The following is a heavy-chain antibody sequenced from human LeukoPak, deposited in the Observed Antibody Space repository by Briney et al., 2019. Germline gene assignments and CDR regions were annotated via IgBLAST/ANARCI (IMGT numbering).Heavy chain of an antibody. D-gene: IGHD3-3*01. CDR1: GYTFIGYY. J-gene: IGHJ3*02. CDR3: ASPRRITIFGVVTKDAFDI. Sequence: ASVKVSCKASGYTFIGYYMHWVRQAPGQGLEWMGWINPNSGGTNYAQKFQGRVTMTRDTSISTAYMELSRLRSDDTAVYYCASPRRITIFGVVTKDAFDIWGQGTMVTVSS. CDR2: INPNSGGT. V-gene: IGHV1-2*02.